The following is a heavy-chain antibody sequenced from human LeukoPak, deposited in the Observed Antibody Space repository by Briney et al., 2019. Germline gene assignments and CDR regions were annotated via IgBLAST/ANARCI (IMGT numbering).Heavy chain of an antibody. Sequence: PSETLSLTCTVSGGPISSGDYYWSWIRQPPGKGLEWIGYIYYSGSTYYNPSLKSRVTISVDTSKNQFSLKLSSVTAADTAVYYCATSGGEYSSSLRFLYWGQGTLVTVSS. CDR2: IYYSGST. J-gene: IGHJ4*02. CDR3: ATSGGEYSSSLRFLY. D-gene: IGHD6-6*01. V-gene: IGHV4-30-4*01. CDR1: GGPISSGDYY.